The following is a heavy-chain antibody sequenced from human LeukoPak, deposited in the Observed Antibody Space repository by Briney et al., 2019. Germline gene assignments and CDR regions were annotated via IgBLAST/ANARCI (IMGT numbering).Heavy chain of an antibody. J-gene: IGHJ3*02. CDR2: IKQDGSEK. D-gene: IGHD1-26*01. Sequence: PGGSLRLSCAASGFTFSSYWMSWVRQAPGKGLEWVANIKQDGSEKYYVDSVKGRFTISRDNAKNSLYLQMNSLRAEDTAVYYCARHANSGSYRFLNRDAFDIWGQGTMVTVSS. CDR1: GFTFSSYW. CDR3: ARHANSGSYRFLNRDAFDI. V-gene: IGHV3-7*01.